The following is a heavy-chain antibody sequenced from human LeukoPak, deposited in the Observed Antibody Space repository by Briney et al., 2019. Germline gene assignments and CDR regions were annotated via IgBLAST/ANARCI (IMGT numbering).Heavy chain of an antibody. CDR1: GGSFSGYY. CDR2: IHYSGSA. CDR3: AKERNLEIAVAGTIFDY. Sequence: SETLSLTCAVYGGSFSGYYWTWIRQPPGKGLEWIGEIHYSGSATYNPSLKSRVTISVDTSKNQFSLKMNSVTAADTAVYYCAKERNLEIAVAGTIFDYWGQGTLVTVSS. V-gene: IGHV4-34*01. J-gene: IGHJ4*02. D-gene: IGHD6-19*01.